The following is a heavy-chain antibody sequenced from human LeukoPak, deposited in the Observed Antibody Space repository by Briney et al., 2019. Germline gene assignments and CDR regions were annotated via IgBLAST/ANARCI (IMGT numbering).Heavy chain of an antibody. J-gene: IGHJ4*02. CDR1: GGSFSGYY. Sequence: SETLSLTCAVYGGSFSGYYWSWIRQPPGKGLEWVGEINHSGSTNYNPSLKSRVTISVDTSKNQFSLKLSSVTAADTAVYYCARGLVWFGELFYFDYWGQGTLVTVSS. CDR3: ARGLVWFGELFYFDY. CDR2: INHSGST. D-gene: IGHD3-10*01. V-gene: IGHV4-34*01.